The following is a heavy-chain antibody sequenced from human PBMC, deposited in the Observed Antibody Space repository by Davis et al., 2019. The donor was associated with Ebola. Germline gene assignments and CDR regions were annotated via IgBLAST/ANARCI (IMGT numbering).Heavy chain of an antibody. CDR1: GDSISRNSW. D-gene: IGHD3/OR15-3a*01. Sequence: MPSETLSLTCTVSGDSISRNSWWPWVRQAPGKGLGWLGEIEDSGTTTYTASLKSRLTMSVVKSKNQFSLTLTTLTAADTAVYYCARLRTSDYSYYFQYWGQGLLVTVSS. CDR3: ARLRTSDYSYYFQY. V-gene: IGHV4-4*02. CDR2: IEDSGTT. J-gene: IGHJ4*02.